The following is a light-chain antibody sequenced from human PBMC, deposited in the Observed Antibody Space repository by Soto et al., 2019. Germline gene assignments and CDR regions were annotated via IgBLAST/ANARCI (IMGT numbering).Light chain of an antibody. CDR2: EVS. Sequence: QTALTQPHSASGSPGQSVTISCTGTSSDIGGYNYVSWYQQHPGKAPKLMIYEVSKRPSGVHDRFSGSKSGNTASLTVSGLPDEDEADYYWGSYAGRKTVYVFGNGTKVTV. CDR3: GSYAGRKTVYV. J-gene: IGLJ1*01. V-gene: IGLV2-8*01. CDR1: SSDIGGYNY.